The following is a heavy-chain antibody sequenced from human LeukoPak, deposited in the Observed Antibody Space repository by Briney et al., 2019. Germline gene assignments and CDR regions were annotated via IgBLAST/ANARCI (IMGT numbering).Heavy chain of an antibody. CDR3: ARDHYYGSGSPLDY. CDR2: INPNIGGT. CDR1: GYTFTGYY. J-gene: IGHJ4*02. D-gene: IGHD3-10*01. Sequence: GASVKVSCKASGYTFTGYYMHWVRQAPGQGLEWMGWINPNIGGTNYAQKFQCRVTMTRDTSISTAYMELSRLRSDDTTVYYCARDHYYGSGSPLDYWGQGTLVTVSS. V-gene: IGHV1-2*02.